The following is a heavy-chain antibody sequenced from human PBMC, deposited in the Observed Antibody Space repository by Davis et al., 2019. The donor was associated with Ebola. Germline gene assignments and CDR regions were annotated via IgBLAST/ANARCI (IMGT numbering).Heavy chain of an antibody. D-gene: IGHD5-24*01. CDR2: INPNSGGT. V-gene: IGHV1-2*02. Sequence: ASVKVSCKASGYTFTGYYMHWVRQAPGQGLEWLGWINPNSGGTDYAQKFQGRVTMTRDTSISTAYMELSRLRSDDTAVYYCARAVEMATLHFDYWGQGTLVTVSS. CDR3: ARAVEMATLHFDY. CDR1: GYTFTGYY. J-gene: IGHJ4*02.